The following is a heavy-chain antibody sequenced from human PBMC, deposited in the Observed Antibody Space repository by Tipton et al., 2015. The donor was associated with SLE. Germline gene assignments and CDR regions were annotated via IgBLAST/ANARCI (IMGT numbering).Heavy chain of an antibody. V-gene: IGHV5-51*01. CDR2: IYPGDSDT. CDR3: ARLGSRIRTTTRYVDP. J-gene: IGHJ5*02. D-gene: IGHD2-2*01. Sequence: QLVQSGAEVKKPGESLKISCKGSEYSFTDYWIGWVRQMPGKGLEWMGIIYPGDSDTRYSPSFQGQATISVDKAITTAYLQWSSLKASDSAIYYCARLGSRIRTTTRYVDPWGQGTLVTVSS. CDR1: EYSFTDYW.